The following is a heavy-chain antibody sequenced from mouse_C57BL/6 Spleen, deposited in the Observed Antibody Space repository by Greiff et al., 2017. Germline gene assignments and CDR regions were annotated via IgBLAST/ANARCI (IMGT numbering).Heavy chain of an antibody. D-gene: IGHD1-1*01. J-gene: IGHJ4*01. CDR3: ARGYYGSSPYFYAMDY. Sequence: QVQLQQSGAELVKPGASVKLSCKASGYTFTSYWMHWVKQRPGQGLEWIGMIHPNSGSTNYNEKFKIKATLTVDKSSSTAYMQLSSLTSEDSAVYYCARGYYGSSPYFYAMDYWGQGTSVTVSS. CDR2: IHPNSGST. V-gene: IGHV1-64*01. CDR1: GYTFTSYW.